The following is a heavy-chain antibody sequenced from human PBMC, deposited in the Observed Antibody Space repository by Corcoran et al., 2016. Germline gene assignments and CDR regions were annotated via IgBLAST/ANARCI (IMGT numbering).Heavy chain of an antibody. CDR1: GFTFSSYA. J-gene: IGHJ4*02. D-gene: IGHD3-22*01. CDR3: AKDSHYDSSGYYYLPRGYDY. CDR2: ISGSGGST. V-gene: IGHV3-23*01. Sequence: EVQLLESGGGLVQPGGSLRLSCAASGFTFSSYAMSWVRQAPGKGLEWVSAISGSGGSTYYADSVKGRFTISRDNSKNTLYLQMNSLRAEDTAVYYCAKDSHYDSSGYYYLPRGYDYWGQGTLVTVSS.